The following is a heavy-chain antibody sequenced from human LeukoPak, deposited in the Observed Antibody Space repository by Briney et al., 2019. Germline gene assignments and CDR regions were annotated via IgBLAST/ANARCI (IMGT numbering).Heavy chain of an antibody. D-gene: IGHD2-8*02. J-gene: IGHJ3*02. CDR1: GGSISSYY. CDR3: ARDPSVVYDAFDI. Sequence: KPSETLSLTCTVSGGSISSYYWSWIRQPPGKGLEWIGYIYYSGSTNYNPSLKSRVTKSVDTSKNQFSLKLSSVTAADTAVYYCARDPSVVYDAFDIWGQGTTVTVSS. CDR2: IYYSGST. V-gene: IGHV4-59*12.